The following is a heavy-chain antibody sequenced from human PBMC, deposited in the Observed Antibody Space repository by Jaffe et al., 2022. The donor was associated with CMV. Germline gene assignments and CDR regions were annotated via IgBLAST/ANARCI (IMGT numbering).Heavy chain of an antibody. CDR3: ARLRGTLGGFLRWGSPQAERQYYMDD. V-gene: IGHV4-39*01. D-gene: IGHD3-16*01. Sequence: QLQLQESGPGLVKPSEALSLTCTVSGGSISSTSDYWAWIRQAPGKGLEWIGATSYSGGTYYNPSLKSRVRISIDTSNKQFSLRLNSVTAADTAVYYCARLRGTLGGFLRWGSPQAERQYYMDDWGKGTTVIVSS. CDR2: TSYSGGT. J-gene: IGHJ6*03. CDR1: GGSISSTSDY.